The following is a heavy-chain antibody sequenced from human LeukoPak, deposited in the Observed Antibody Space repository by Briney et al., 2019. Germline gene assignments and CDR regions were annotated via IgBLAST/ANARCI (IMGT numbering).Heavy chain of an antibody. D-gene: IGHD6-13*01. J-gene: IGHJ4*02. Sequence: PSETLSLTCTVSGGSISSYYWSWIRQPPGKGLEWIGEINHSGSTNYNPSLKSRVTISVDTSKNQFSLKLSSVTAADTAVYYCARGQAAAAPSYFDYWGQGTLVTVSS. CDR1: GGSISSYY. CDR2: INHSGST. V-gene: IGHV4-34*01. CDR3: ARGQAAAAPSYFDY.